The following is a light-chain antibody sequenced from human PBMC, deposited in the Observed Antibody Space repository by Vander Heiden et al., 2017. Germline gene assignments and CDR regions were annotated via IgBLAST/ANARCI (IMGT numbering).Light chain of an antibody. CDR2: GAS. V-gene: IGKV3-15*01. J-gene: IGKJ2*01. Sequence: EIVMTQSPATLSESPGDRATLSCRARQSGSSNLCCYQQKPGQAPRLLICGASTRATVIPARFSGSGSGTEFTLTSSSLQSEDVAFYYCQQYNNWLIFGQGTKLEIK. CDR1: QSGSSN. CDR3: QQYNNWLI.